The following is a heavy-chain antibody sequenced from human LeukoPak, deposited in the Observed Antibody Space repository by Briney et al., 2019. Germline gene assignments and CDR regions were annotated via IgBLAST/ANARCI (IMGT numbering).Heavy chain of an antibody. CDR3: AKDAQELIRGGIYFDF. CDR1: GVTFSTYA. Sequence: VGTLRLSCAASGVTFSTYAMNWVRQVPGKGPEWVSTMCGSGSTTDYADSVRGGFTITRENSKNTLYLQMNSPRADDTALYYCAKDAQELIRGGIYFDFWGQGSLVAVSS. V-gene: IGHV3-23*01. CDR2: MCGSGSTT. J-gene: IGHJ4*02. D-gene: IGHD6-13*01.